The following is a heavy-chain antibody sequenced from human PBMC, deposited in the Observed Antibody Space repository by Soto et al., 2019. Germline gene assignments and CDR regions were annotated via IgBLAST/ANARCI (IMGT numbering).Heavy chain of an antibody. CDR1: GYMFNSYG. D-gene: IGHD6-19*01. CDR2: ISGYNGKT. J-gene: IGHJ4*02. V-gene: IGHV1-18*01. Sequence: QVRLVQSGAEVKKRGASVKVSCKASGYMFNSYGMTWLRQAPGQGLEWIGWISGYNGKTDLAQKFQGRVTMTTEASTSTVYMELTSLRFDDTALYYCARDETYTAGWYFEHWGQGTLVTVPS. CDR3: ARDETYTAGWYFEH.